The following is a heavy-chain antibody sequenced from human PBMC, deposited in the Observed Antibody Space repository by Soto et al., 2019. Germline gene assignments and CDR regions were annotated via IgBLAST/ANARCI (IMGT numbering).Heavy chain of an antibody. D-gene: IGHD1-26*01. V-gene: IGHV3-74*01. J-gene: IGHJ5*02. CDR2: VNTDGSTT. Sequence: EVQLVESGGGLVQPGGSLRLSCAASKFSFSGYWLHWVRQAPGKGLMWVSRVNTDGSTTTYADSVKGRFTISRDNARDTVFLQMNSLRADDTAVYYCARVASGSYDWVDPGGQGTLVTVSS. CDR3: ARVASGSYDWVDP. CDR1: KFSFSGYW.